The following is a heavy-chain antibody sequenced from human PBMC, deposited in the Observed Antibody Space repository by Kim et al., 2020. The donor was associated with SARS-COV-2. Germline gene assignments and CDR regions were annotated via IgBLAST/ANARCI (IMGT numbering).Heavy chain of an antibody. CDR2: IKSKTDGGTT. V-gene: IGHV3-15*01. CDR3: TTGAPADYGDYYYYGMDV. CDR1: GFTFSNAW. Sequence: GGSLRLSCAASGFTFSNAWMSWVRQAPGKGLEWVGRIKSKTDGGTTDYAAPVKGRFTISRDDSKNTLYLQMNSLKTEDTAVYYCTTGAPADYGDYYYYGMDVWGQGTTVTVSS. J-gene: IGHJ6*02. D-gene: IGHD4-17*01.